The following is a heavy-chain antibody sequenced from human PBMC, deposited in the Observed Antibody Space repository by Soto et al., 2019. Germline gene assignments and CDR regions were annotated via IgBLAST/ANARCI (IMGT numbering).Heavy chain of an antibody. J-gene: IGHJ5*02. CDR1: GYTFTSYY. V-gene: IGHV1-46*01. CDR2: INPSGGST. D-gene: IGHD3-3*01. CDR3: ARSSGGNFGIIIEGSNWFDP. Sequence: ASVKVSCKVSGYTFTSYYIHWVRQAPGQGLEWMGIINPSGGSTSYAQKFQGRVTMTRDTSTSTVYMELYSLRSEDTAIYYCARSSGGNFGIIIEGSNWFDPWGQGTLVTVSS.